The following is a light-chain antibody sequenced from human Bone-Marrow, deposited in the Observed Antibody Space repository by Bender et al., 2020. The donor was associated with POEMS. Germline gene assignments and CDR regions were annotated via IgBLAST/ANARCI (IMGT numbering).Light chain of an antibody. CDR3: SSYEGSNSHVI. V-gene: IGLV2-23*02. CDR1: SSEIGDHKF. CDR2: EVT. J-gene: IGLJ2*01. Sequence: QSALTQPASVSGSPGQSITISCTGISSEIGDHKFVSWYQNHPGKAPKLIIYEVTKRPSGVSNRFAGSKSGNTASLTISGLQAEDEADYFCSSYEGSNSHVIFGGGTKLSVL.